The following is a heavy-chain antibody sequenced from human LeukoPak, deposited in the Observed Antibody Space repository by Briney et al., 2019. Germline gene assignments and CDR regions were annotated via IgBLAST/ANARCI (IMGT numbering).Heavy chain of an antibody. J-gene: IGHJ4*02. CDR3: ARLRGYSYGFTPFDY. CDR1: GGSISSYY. D-gene: IGHD5-18*01. Sequence: PSETLSLTCTVSGGSISSYYWSWIRQPPGKGLEWIGYIYYSGSTNYNPSLKSRVTISVDTSKNQFSLKLSSVTAADTAVYYCARLRGYSYGFTPFDYWGQGTLVTVSS. V-gene: IGHV4-59*01. CDR2: IYYSGST.